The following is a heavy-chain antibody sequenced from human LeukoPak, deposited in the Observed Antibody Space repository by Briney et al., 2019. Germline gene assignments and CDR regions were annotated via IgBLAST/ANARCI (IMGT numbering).Heavy chain of an antibody. CDR2: IFYTGTT. V-gene: IGHV4-59*08. CDR1: GGSISSFY. CDR3: ARRTTPRRGEFDY. Sequence: KSSETLSLTCTVSGGSISSFYWSWIRQPPGKGLEYIGYIFYTGTTNCNPSLESRVTISVDTSKNQFSLTLRSVTAADTAVYYCARRTTPRRGEFDYWGQGTLVTVCS. D-gene: IGHD2-15*01. J-gene: IGHJ4*02.